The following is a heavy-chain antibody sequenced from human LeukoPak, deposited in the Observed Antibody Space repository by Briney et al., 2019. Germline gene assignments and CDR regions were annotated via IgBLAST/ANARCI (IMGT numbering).Heavy chain of an antibody. CDR3: ASGEVLMVYAIKEYFQH. CDR2: IIPIFGTA. J-gene: IGHJ1*01. V-gene: IGHV1-69*05. CDR1: GGTFSSYA. D-gene: IGHD2-8*01. Sequence: SVKVSCKASGGTFSSYAISWVRQAPGQGLEWMGRIIPIFGTANYAQKFQGRVTITTDESTSTACTELSSLRSEDTAVYYCASGEVLMVYAIKEYFQHWGQGTLVTVSS.